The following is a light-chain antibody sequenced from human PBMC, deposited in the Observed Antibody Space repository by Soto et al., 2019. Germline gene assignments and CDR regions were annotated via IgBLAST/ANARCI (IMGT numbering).Light chain of an antibody. CDR3: RQHSDYPFT. CDR2: GAS. CDR1: QSISDN. Sequence: EIVMTQSPATLSVSPGERATLSCRASQSISDNLAWYQQKPGQAPRLLIYGASTGATSIPARFSGSGSGTEFTLTISGLQPEDFATYYCRQHSDYPFTFGLGTKVDI. J-gene: IGKJ3*01. V-gene: IGKV3-15*01.